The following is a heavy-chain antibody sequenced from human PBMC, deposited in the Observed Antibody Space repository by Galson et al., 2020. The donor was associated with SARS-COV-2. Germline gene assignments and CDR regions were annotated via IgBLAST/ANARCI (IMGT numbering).Heavy chain of an antibody. D-gene: IGHD2-2*02. CDR1: GFTFTTSA. CDR3: AANPDYQLPYNPPQSYYGMDV. V-gene: IGHV1-58*01. CDR2: IVVGSGNT. Sequence: ASVKVSCKASGFTFTTSAVQWVRQARGQRLEWIGWIVVGSGNTNYAQKFQERVTITRDMSTSTVYMELSSLRSEDTAIYYCAANPDYQLPYNPPQSYYGMDVWGQGTTVTVSS. J-gene: IGHJ6*02.